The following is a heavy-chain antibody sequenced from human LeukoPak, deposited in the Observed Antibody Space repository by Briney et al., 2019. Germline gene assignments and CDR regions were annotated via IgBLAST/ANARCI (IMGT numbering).Heavy chain of an antibody. J-gene: IGHJ5*02. Sequence: GASVKVSCKASGGTFSSYAISWVRQAPGQGLEWMGRIIPIFGTANYAQKFQGRVTITTDESTSTAYMELSSLRSEDTAVYYCARVSGSYHNWFDPWGQGTLVTVSS. CDR3: ARVSGSYHNWFDP. CDR2: IIPIFGTA. V-gene: IGHV1-69*05. D-gene: IGHD1-26*01. CDR1: GGTFSSYA.